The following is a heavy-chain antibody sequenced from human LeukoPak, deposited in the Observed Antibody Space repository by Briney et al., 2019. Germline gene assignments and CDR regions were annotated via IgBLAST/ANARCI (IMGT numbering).Heavy chain of an antibody. D-gene: IGHD6-19*01. CDR3: ARGGIQVSGIDEFDY. CDR2: IGIRGDT. CDR1: GFTFIDYD. Sequence: GGSLRLSCAASGFTFIDYDMHWVRQVIGKGLEWVSAIGIRGDTHYSGSMKGRFTISRENAESSLYLQMNSLRAEDTAVYYCARGGIQVSGIDEFDYWGQGTLVTVSS. J-gene: IGHJ4*02. V-gene: IGHV3-13*01.